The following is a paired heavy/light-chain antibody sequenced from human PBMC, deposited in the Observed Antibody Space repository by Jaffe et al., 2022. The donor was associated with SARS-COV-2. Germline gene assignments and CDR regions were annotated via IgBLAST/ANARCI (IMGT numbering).Light chain of an antibody. CDR2: EVS. V-gene: IGLV2-14*01. J-gene: IGLJ2*01. Sequence: QSALTQPASVSGSPGQSITISCTGTSSDVGGYNYVSWYQQHPGKAPKLMIYEVSNRPSGVPDRFSGSKSGNTASLTISGLQAEDEADYYCSSYTSSSTLVVFGGGTKLTVL. CDR3: SSYTSSSTLVV. CDR1: SSDVGGYNY.
Heavy chain of an antibody. D-gene: IGHD6-13*01. V-gene: IGHV3-23*01. CDR3: AKDRRSTSSRGTFDY. Sequence: EEQLLESGGGLVQPGGSLRLSCAASGFTFSSYAMNWVRQAPGKGLEWVSAISGSGGSTYYADSVKGRFTISRDNSKNTLYLQMDSLRAEDTAIYYCAKDRRSTSSRGTFDYWGQGTLVTVSS. CDR1: GFTFSSYA. J-gene: IGHJ4*02. CDR2: ISGSGGST.